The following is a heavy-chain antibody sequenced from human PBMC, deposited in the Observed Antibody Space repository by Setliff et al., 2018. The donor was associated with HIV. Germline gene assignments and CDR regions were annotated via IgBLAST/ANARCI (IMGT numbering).Heavy chain of an antibody. J-gene: IGHJ4*02. D-gene: IGHD3-16*01. CDR1: GGSISSHY. Sequence: PSETLSLTCTVSGGSISSHYWSWIRQPPGKGLEWIGYISTSGTTNYNPSLKSRVTISADTSKSQFSLKLTSVTAADTAAYFCARVSTDYVWGSFLSSGPYYFDFWGQGALVTVSS. CDR2: ISTSGTT. CDR3: ARVSTDYVWGSFLSSGPYYFDF. V-gene: IGHV4-4*08.